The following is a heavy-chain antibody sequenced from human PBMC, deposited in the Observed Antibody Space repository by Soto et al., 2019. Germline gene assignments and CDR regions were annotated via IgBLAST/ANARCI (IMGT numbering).Heavy chain of an antibody. CDR2: MNPNSGNT. Sequence: ASVKVSCKSSVYTFTSYDINCVRQATGQGLEWMGWMNPNSGNTGYAQKFQGRVTMTRNTSISTAYMELSSLRSEDTAVYYCASAPQTSSTVPYYYYMDVWGKGTTVTVS. CDR3: ASAPQTSSTVPYYYYMDV. V-gene: IGHV1-8*01. CDR1: VYTFTSYD. J-gene: IGHJ6*03. D-gene: IGHD2-2*01.